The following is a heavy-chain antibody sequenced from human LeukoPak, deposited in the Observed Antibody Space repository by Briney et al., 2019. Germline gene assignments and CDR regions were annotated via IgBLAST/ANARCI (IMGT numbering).Heavy chain of an antibody. J-gene: IGHJ6*02. V-gene: IGHV3-74*01. CDR1: GFTFSSDF. D-gene: IGHD3-22*01. CDR2: ISGDETYT. CDR3: ARDQITMIPQLHLRYYYYYGMDV. Sequence: PGGSLRLSCVASGFTFSSDFMHWIRQAPGEGLMYVSQISGDETYTNYADSVKGRFTISRDNSKNTLYLQMNSLRAEDTAVYYCARDQITMIPQLHLRYYYYYGMDVWGQGTTVTVSS.